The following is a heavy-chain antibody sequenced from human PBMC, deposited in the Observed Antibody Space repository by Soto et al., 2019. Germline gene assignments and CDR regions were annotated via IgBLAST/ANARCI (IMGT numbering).Heavy chain of an antibody. V-gene: IGHV3-23*01. J-gene: IGHJ6*02. D-gene: IGHD3-10*01. CDR3: AKVRASYLSASYFYYGLDV. CDR2: TSGSGSTV. CDR1: GFTFSHYV. Sequence: EVQLLESGGGVVRPGGSLRLSCAASGFTFSHYVLSWVRQAPGRGLEWVSSTSGSGSTVYLADSVRGRFTMSRDLSRNTVSLQMNSLRAEDTAIYSCAKVRASYLSASYFYYGLDVWGQGTTVTVSS.